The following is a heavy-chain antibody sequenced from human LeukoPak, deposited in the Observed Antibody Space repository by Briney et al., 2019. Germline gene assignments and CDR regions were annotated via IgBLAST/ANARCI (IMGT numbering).Heavy chain of an antibody. V-gene: IGHV4-39*07. D-gene: IGHD2-15*01. CDR3: ARDRIVVVVAANWFDP. J-gene: IGHJ5*02. CDR1: GGSISSSSYY. Sequence: PSETLSLTCTVSGGSISSSSYYWGWIRQPPGTRLEWIGSIYYSGSTYYNPSLKSRVTISVGTSKNQFSLKLSSVTAADTAVYYCARDRIVVVVAANWFDPWGQGTLVTVSS. CDR2: IYYSGST.